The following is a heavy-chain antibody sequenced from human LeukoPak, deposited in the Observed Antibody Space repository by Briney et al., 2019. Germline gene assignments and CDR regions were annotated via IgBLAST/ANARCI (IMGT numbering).Heavy chain of an antibody. Sequence: GGSLRLFCAASGFTFSSHWMSWVRQAPGKGLEWVANIRQDGSEKYYVDSVKGRFSISRDNVEKSVYLQMNSLRAEDTAIYYCARARIGYSSVCLDNWGQGTLVTVSS. CDR3: ARARIGYSSVCLDN. CDR1: GFTFSSHW. J-gene: IGHJ4*02. CDR2: IRQDGSEK. V-gene: IGHV3-7*01. D-gene: IGHD6-19*01.